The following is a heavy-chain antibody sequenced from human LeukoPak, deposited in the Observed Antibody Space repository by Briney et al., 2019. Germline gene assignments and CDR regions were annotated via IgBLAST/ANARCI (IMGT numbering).Heavy chain of an antibody. CDR1: GYIFTGYY. V-gene: IGHV1-2*02. CDR2: INPNSGGT. CDR3: ARADGYNVYFDY. J-gene: IGHJ4*02. Sequence: ASVKVSCKASGYIFTGYYMHWVRQAPGQGLEGMGWINPNSGGTNYAQKFQGRVTMTRDTSISTAYMELSSLRSDDTAVYYCARADGYNVYFDYWGQGTLVTVSS. D-gene: IGHD5-24*01.